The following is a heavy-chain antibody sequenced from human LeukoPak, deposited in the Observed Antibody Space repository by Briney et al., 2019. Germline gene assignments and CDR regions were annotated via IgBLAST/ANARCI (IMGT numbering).Heavy chain of an antibody. CDR2: INHSGST. CDR3: ARSHYYDSSGSQTNWFDP. Sequence: SETLSLTCAVHGGSFSGYYWSWIRQPPGKGLEWIGEINHSGSTNYNPSLKSRATISVDTSKNQFSLKLSSVTAADTAVYYCARSHYYDSSGSQTNWFDPWGQGTLVTVSS. J-gene: IGHJ5*02. CDR1: GGSFSGYY. V-gene: IGHV4-34*01. D-gene: IGHD3-22*01.